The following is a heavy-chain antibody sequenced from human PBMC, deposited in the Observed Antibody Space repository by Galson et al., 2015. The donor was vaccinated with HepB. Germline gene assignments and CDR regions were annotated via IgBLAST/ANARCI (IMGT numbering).Heavy chain of an antibody. Sequence: SVKVSCKASGGTFSSYAISWVRQTPGQGLEWMGGIIPILGIANYAQKFQGRVTITADKSTSTAYMELSSLRSEDTAVYYCARSAPLLYFYGFCSATLCDYYYMDVWGKGTTVTVSS. V-gene: IGHV1-69*10. CDR1: GGTFSSYA. CDR3: ARSAPLLYFYGFCSATLCDYYYMDV. D-gene: IGHD3-3*01. J-gene: IGHJ6*03. CDR2: IIPILGIA.